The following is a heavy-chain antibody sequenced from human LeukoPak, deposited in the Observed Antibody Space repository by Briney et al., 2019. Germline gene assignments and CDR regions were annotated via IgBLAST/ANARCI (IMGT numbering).Heavy chain of an antibody. Sequence: PGGSLRLSCAVSGFSVSSNYWAWVRQAPGKGLEWVSLLYNDGRTYYADSVKGRFTISRDTSKNTVYFQMKSLRGDDTAVYYCARSYGDYAYWFDPWGQGTLVTVSS. D-gene: IGHD4-17*01. CDR3: ARSYGDYAYWFDP. CDR2: LYNDGRT. V-gene: IGHV3-53*01. CDR1: GFSVSSNY. J-gene: IGHJ5*02.